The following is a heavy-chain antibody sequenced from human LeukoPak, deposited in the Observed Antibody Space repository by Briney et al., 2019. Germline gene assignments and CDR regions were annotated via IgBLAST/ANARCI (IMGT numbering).Heavy chain of an antibody. V-gene: IGHV3-66*01. CDR2: IYDADRT. CDR3: ARASQWLAFDY. D-gene: IGHD6-19*01. CDR1: GFTVTTSH. Sequence: GGSLRLSCAASGFTVTTSHMAWVRQAPGRGLEWVSVIYDADRTNYGDSVKDRFTISRDNSKNTLHLQMNSPRGEDTALYYCARASQWLAFDYWGQGALVTVSS. J-gene: IGHJ4*02.